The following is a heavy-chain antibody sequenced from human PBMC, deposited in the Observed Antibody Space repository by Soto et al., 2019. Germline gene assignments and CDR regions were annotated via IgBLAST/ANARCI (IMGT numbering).Heavy chain of an antibody. V-gene: IGHV3-64D*09. CDR2: ISSNGGST. D-gene: IGHD3-9*01. J-gene: IGHJ4*02. Sequence: GGSLRLSCSASGFTFSSYAMYWVRQAPGKGLEYVSAISSNGGSTYYADSVKGRFTISRDNSKNTLYLQMSSLRAEDTAVYYCAGVSILTGYYMDLDYWGQGTLVTVSS. CDR3: AGVSILTGYYMDLDY. CDR1: GFTFSSYA.